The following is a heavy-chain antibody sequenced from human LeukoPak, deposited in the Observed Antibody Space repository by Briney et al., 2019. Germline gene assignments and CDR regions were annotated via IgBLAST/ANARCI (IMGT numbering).Heavy chain of an antibody. D-gene: IGHD3-3*01. CDR2: IYYSGST. V-gene: IGHV4-39*07. CDR1: GGSISSSSYY. J-gene: IGHJ4*02. Sequence: SETLSLTCTVSGGSISSSSYYWGWIRQPPGKGLEWIGSIYYSGSTYYNPSLKSRVTISVDTSKNQFSLKLSSVTAADTAVYYCAKDPMYYGKTYYFDYWGQGTLVTVSS. CDR3: AKDPMYYGKTYYFDY.